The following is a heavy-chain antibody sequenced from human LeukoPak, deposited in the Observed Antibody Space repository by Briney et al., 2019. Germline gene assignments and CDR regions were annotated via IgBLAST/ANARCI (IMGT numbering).Heavy chain of an antibody. CDR2: IIPIFGTA. D-gene: IGHD2-2*01. CDR1: GGTFSSYA. Sequence: SVKVSCKASGGTFSSYAISWVRQAPGQGLEWMGGIIPIFGTANYAQKFQGRVTITADKSTSTAYMELSSLRSEDTAVYYCAREDGITSCPTKDWGQGTLVTVSS. V-gene: IGHV1-69*06. J-gene: IGHJ4*02. CDR3: AREDGITSCPTKD.